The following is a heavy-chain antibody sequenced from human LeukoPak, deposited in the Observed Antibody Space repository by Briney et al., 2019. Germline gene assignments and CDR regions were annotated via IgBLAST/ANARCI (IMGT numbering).Heavy chain of an antibody. CDR1: GYTFTGYY. V-gene: IGHV1-8*02. Sequence: ASVKVSCKASGYTFTGYYMHWVRQAPGQGLEWMGWINPNSGNTGYAQKFQGRVTMTRNTSISTAYMELSSLRSEDTAVYYCARGAGSSSWYIYYYYMDVWGKGTTVTISS. CDR3: ARGAGSSSWYIYYYYMDV. CDR2: INPNSGNT. D-gene: IGHD6-13*01. J-gene: IGHJ6*03.